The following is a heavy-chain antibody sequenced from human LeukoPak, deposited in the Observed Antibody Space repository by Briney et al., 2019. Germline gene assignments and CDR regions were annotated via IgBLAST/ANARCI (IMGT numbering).Heavy chain of an antibody. Sequence: GGSLRLSCAASGFTFSNYWMHWVRQAPGKGLVWVSHINTDGSITSYADSVKGRFTISRDNSKNTLYLQMNSLRAEDTAVYYCARDGARGYYDSSGPWVWGLWGQGTLVTVSS. V-gene: IGHV3-74*01. CDR3: ARDGARGYYDSSGPWVWGL. J-gene: IGHJ4*02. CDR1: GFTFSNYW. D-gene: IGHD3-22*01. CDR2: INTDGSIT.